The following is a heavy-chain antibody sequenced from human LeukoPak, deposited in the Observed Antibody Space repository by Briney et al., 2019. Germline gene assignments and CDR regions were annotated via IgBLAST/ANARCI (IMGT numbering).Heavy chain of an antibody. Sequence: SETLSLTCTVSGGSTSSYYWSWIRQPAGKGLEWIGRIYTSGSTNYNPSLKSRVTMSVDTSKNQFSLKLSSVTAADTAVYYCASNGYSNAWVDYWGQGTLVTVSS. CDR1: GGSTSSYY. J-gene: IGHJ4*02. CDR3: ASNGYSNAWVDY. D-gene: IGHD6-19*01. V-gene: IGHV4-4*07. CDR2: IYTSGST.